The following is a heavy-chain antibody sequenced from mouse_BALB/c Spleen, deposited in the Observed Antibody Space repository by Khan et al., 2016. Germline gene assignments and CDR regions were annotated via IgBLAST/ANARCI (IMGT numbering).Heavy chain of an antibody. CDR1: GYAFIHYG. D-gene: IGHD2-1*01. CDR3: ARYGNYYAMDH. CDR2: INTYTGEP. J-gene: IGHJ4*01. V-gene: IGHV9-3-1*01. Sequence: QIQLVQSGPDLKKPGETVKISCKASGYAFIHYGMNWVKQAPGKGLKWMGWINTYTGEPTYADDFKGRFAFSLETSASAAYLQINNLKNEDTATXFCARYGNYYAMDHWGQGTSVTVSS.